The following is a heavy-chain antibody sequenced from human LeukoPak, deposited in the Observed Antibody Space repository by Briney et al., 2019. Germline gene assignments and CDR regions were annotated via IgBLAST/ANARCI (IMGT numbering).Heavy chain of an antibody. Sequence: SETLSLTCAVSGGSISSGGYSWSWIRQPPGKGLEWIGYIYHSGSTYYNPSLKSRVTISVDRSKNQFSLKLSSVTAADTAVYYCARERYDSSGYSLFDYWGQGTLVTVSS. CDR2: IYHSGST. CDR3: ARERYDSSGYSLFDY. D-gene: IGHD3-22*01. J-gene: IGHJ4*02. CDR1: GGSISSGGYS. V-gene: IGHV4-30-2*01.